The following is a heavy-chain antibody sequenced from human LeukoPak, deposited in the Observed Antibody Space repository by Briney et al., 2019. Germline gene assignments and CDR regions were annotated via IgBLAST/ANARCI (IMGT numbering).Heavy chain of an antibody. CDR1: GFTFSSYA. J-gene: IGHJ4*02. CDR3: AKGPIVGATIREYYFDY. V-gene: IGHV3-23*01. Sequence: GSLRLSCAASGFTFSSYAMSWVRQAPGKGLEWVSAISGSGGSTYCADSVKGRFTISRDNSKNTLYLQMNSLRAEDTAVYYCAKGPIVGATIREYYFDYWGQGTLVTVSS. CDR2: ISGSGGST. D-gene: IGHD1-26*01.